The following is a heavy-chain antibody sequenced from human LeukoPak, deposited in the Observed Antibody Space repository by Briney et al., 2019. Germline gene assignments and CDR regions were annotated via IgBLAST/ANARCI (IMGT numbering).Heavy chain of an antibody. J-gene: IGHJ3*02. V-gene: IGHV3-33*08. CDR1: GFTFSNYG. CDR2: IWYDGRNK. CDR3: ARDGGSSGYHDALDI. Sequence: GRSLRLSCAASGFTFSNYGMHWVRQAPGRGLEWVALIWYDGRNKYYADSVKGRFTISRDNSKNTLSLQLNSLRDEDTAVYYCARDGGSSGYHDALDIWGQGTMVTVSA. D-gene: IGHD3-22*01.